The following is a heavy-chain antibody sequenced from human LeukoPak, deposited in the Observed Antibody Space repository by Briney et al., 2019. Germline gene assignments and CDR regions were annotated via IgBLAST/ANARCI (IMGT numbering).Heavy chain of an antibody. CDR2: IWYDGSNK. J-gene: IGHJ4*02. CDR3: ARDIDYYGSGSHASFDY. D-gene: IGHD3-10*01. V-gene: IGHV3-33*01. CDR1: GFTFSSFG. Sequence: PGRSLRLSCAASGFTFSSFGLHWVRQGPGKGLEWEALIWYDGSNKYYADSVKGRFTISRDNSENTLYLQMNSLRAEDTAVYYCARDIDYYGSGSHASFDYWGQGTLVTVSS.